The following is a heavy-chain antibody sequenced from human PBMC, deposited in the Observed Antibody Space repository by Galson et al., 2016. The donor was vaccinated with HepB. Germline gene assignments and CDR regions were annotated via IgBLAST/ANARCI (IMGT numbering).Heavy chain of an antibody. CDR1: GGPINSRDYY. D-gene: IGHD6-13*01. Sequence: ETLSLTCTVSGGPINSRDYYWGWIRQPPGKGLEWVGSVYYSGSTYYNPSLRSRVIISVDTSKHQFSLNVSSVTAADTAFYYWVRRHSNGWYLESWGQGILVTVSS. V-gene: IGHV4-39*01. CDR3: VRRHSNGWYLES. J-gene: IGHJ4*02. CDR2: VYYSGST.